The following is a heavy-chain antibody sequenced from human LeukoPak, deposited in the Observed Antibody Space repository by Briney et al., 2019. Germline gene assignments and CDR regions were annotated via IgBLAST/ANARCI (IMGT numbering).Heavy chain of an antibody. CDR2: ISSSSSYI. CDR3: AKGGAVAGTIDY. V-gene: IGHV3-21*01. CDR1: GFTFSSYS. Sequence: GGSLRLSCAASGFTFSSYSMNWVRQAPGKGLEWVSSISSSSSYIYYADSVKGRFTISRDNAKNSLYLQMNSLRAEDTAVYYCAKGGAVAGTIDYWGQGTLVTVSS. J-gene: IGHJ4*02. D-gene: IGHD6-19*01.